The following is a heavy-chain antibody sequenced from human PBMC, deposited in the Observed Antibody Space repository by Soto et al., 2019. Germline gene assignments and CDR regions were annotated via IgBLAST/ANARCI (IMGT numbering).Heavy chain of an antibody. CDR2: IYWDGGST. CDR1: GFTFHDYT. D-gene: IGHD3-16*01. J-gene: IGHJ6*02. Sequence: PGGSLRLSCAASGFTFHDYTMHWVRQVPGKGLEWVSLIYWDGGSTFYADSVKGRFTISRDNSKDSLYLQMNSLRTEDTALYYCAKEGYDDNSVSTSGGMDVWGQGTTVTVSS. CDR3: AKEGYDDNSVSTSGGMDV. V-gene: IGHV3-43*01.